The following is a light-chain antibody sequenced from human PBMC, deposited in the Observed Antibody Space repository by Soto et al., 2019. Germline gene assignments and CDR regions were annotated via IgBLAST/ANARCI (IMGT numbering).Light chain of an antibody. Sequence: DIQMTQSPSSLSTSVGDRVTITCRASQSISNWLAWYQQKPGKAPSLLIYKASTLESGVPSRFSGSGSGTEFTLTISGLQPDDFATYYCQQYNRYPYTFGQGTKLEIK. CDR1: QSISNW. V-gene: IGKV1-5*03. CDR2: KAS. CDR3: QQYNRYPYT. J-gene: IGKJ2*01.